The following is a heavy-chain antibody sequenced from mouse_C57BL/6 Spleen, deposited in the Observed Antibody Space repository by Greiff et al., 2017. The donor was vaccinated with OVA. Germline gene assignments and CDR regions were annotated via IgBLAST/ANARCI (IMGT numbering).Heavy chain of an antibody. V-gene: IGHV3-6*01. CDR3: ASGNLYYYAMDY. Sequence: EVKLVESGPGLVKPSQSLSLTCSVTGYSITSGYYWNWIRQFPGNKLEWMGYISYDGSNNYNPSLKNRISITRDTSKNQFFLKLNSVTTEDTATYYCASGNLYYYAMDYWGQGTSVTVSS. CDR1: GYSITSGYY. D-gene: IGHD2-1*01. CDR2: ISYDGSN. J-gene: IGHJ4*01.